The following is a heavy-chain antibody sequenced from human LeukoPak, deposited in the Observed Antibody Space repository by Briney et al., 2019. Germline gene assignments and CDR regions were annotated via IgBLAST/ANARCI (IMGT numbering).Heavy chain of an antibody. J-gene: IGHJ6*02. D-gene: IGHD6-6*01. CDR3: ARGRPLEYSSYLYYYYGMDV. Sequence: PSETLSLTCAVYGGSFSGYYWSWIRQPPGKGLEWIGEINHSGSTNYNPSLKSRVTISVDTSKNQFSLKLSSVTAADTAVYYCARGRPLEYSSYLYYYYGMDVWGQGTTVTVSS. V-gene: IGHV4-34*01. CDR1: GGSFSGYY. CDR2: INHSGST.